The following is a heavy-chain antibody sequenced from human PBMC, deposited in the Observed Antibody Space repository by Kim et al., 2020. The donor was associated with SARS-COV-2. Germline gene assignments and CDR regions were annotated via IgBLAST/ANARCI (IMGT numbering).Heavy chain of an antibody. V-gene: IGHV3-74*01. D-gene: IGHD6-19*01. J-gene: IGHJ4*02. Sequence: DAVQGRFTITRDNAKNTLYLQMNSLRAEDTAVYYCVVGFSYSSGWYVLDYWGQGTLVIVSS. CDR3: VVGFSYSSGWYVLDY.